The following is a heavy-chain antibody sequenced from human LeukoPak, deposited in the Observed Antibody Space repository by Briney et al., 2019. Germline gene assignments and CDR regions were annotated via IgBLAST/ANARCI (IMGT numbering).Heavy chain of an antibody. D-gene: IGHD2-2*02. J-gene: IGHJ4*02. CDR1: GFTFSSYS. V-gene: IGHV3-21*01. CDR2: ISSSSSYI. CDR3: ARDHCSSTSCYTDY. Sequence: GGSLRLSCAASGFTFSSYSMNWVRQAPGKGLEWVSSISSSSSYIYYADSVKGRFTISRDNAKSSLYLQMNSLRAEDTAVYYCARDHCSSTSCYTDYWGQGTLVTVSS.